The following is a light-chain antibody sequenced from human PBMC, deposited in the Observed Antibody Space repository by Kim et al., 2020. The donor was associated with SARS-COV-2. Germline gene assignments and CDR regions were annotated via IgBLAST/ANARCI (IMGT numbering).Light chain of an antibody. Sequence: PGQRVIISCSGSSSNIGRNTVNWYQQLPGTAPKLLIYSNNQRPSGVSDRFSGSKSGTSASLAISGLQSEDEADYYCAAWDDSLNGVFGGGTQLTVL. CDR1: SSNIGRNT. J-gene: IGLJ2*01. V-gene: IGLV1-44*01. CDR3: AAWDDSLNGV. CDR2: SNN.